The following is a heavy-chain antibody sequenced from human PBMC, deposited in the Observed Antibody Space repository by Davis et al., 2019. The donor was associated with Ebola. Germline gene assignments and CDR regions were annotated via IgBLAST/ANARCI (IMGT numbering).Heavy chain of an antibody. V-gene: IGHV3-23*01. Sequence: PGGSLRLSCAASGFTFSIFALTWVRQAPGKGLEWVSAISGRDDSTYFADSVKGRFTISRDNSKNTVYLQMNSLRAEDTAVYYCAKGSLYGSRSITAGMDVWGQGTTVTVSS. CDR3: AKGSLYGSRSITAGMDV. CDR2: ISGRDDST. CDR1: GFTFSIFA. D-gene: IGHD4-17*01. J-gene: IGHJ6*02.